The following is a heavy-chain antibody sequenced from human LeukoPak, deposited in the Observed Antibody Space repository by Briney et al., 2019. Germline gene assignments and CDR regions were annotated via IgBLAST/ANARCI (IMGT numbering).Heavy chain of an antibody. CDR2: IIPIFGTA. D-gene: IGHD3-10*01. Sequence: SVKVSCKASGGTFSSYAISWVRQAPGQGLEWMGGIIPIFGTANYAQKFQGRVTITADESTSTAYMELSSLRSEDTAVYYCARLSSGTRDAFDIWGQGTMVTVSS. V-gene: IGHV1-69*13. CDR3: ARLSSGTRDAFDI. CDR1: GGTFSSYA. J-gene: IGHJ3*02.